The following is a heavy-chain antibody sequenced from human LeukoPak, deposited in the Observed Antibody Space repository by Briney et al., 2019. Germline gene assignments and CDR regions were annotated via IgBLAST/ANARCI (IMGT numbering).Heavy chain of an antibody. CDR2: INPSGGST. Sequence: ASVKVSCKASGYTFTSYYMHWVRQAPGQGLEWMGIINPSGGSTNYAQKLQGRVTMTTDTSTSTAYMELRSLRSDDTAVYYCARADYGDYRDSLDYWGQGTLVTVSS. CDR3: ARADYGDYRDSLDY. CDR1: GYTFTSYY. V-gene: IGHV1-46*01. D-gene: IGHD4-17*01. J-gene: IGHJ4*02.